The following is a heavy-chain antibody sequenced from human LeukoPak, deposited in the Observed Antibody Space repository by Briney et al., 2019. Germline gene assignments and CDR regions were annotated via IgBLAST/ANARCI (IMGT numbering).Heavy chain of an antibody. CDR3: ARAVYDYVWGSYRYPLQSFDI. CDR1: GVSISSGGYY. J-gene: IGHJ3*02. Sequence: RTSETLSLTCTVSGVSISSGGYYWSWIRQHPGKGLEWIGYIYYSGSTYYNPSLKSRVTISVDTSKNQFSLKLSSVTAADTAVYYCARAVYDYVWGSYRYPLQSFDIWGQGTMVTVSS. D-gene: IGHD3-16*02. V-gene: IGHV4-31*03. CDR2: IYYSGST.